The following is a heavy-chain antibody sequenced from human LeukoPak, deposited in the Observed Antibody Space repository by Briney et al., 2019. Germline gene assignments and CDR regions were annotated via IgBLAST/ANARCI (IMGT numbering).Heavy chain of an antibody. Sequence: GACVRVSRKAPRCIFITYDIQGVPHALGRGREWMGWMKANSGNTGYAQKVQGRVTMTRNTSISTAYMELSSLRSEDTAVYYCARGLHSGYDLYYWGEGTLGTVSS. D-gene: IGHD5-12*01. V-gene: IGHV1-8*01. CDR3: ARGLHSGYDLYY. CDR2: MKANSGNT. J-gene: IGHJ4*02. CDR1: RCIFITYD.